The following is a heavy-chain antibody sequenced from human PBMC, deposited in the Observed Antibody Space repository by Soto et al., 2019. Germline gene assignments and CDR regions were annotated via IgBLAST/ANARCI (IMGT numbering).Heavy chain of an antibody. CDR1: GGSISSYY. CDR2: IYYSGST. CDR3: ARLVGSHHYHLAV. Sequence: SETLSLTCTVSGGSISSYYWSWIRQPPGKGLEWIGYIYYSGSTNYNPSLKSRVTISVDTSKNQFSLKLSSVTAADTAVYYCARLVGSHHYHLAVWGKGTTVTVSS. D-gene: IGHD6-13*01. V-gene: IGHV4-59*08. J-gene: IGHJ6*03.